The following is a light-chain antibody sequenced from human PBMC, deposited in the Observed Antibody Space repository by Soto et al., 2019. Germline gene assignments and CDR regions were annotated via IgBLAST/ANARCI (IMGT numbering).Light chain of an antibody. V-gene: IGLV2-14*03. CDR2: DVS. CDR3: SSYTTSTTRV. CDR1: SSDVGRYNY. Sequence: QSALTQPASVSGSPGQSITIYGTGTSSDVGRYNYVSWYQQYPGKAPKLTIYDVSNRPSGVFNRFSGSKPGKTASLTISWLQAEDEADYSCSSYTTSTTRVFVGGTKLTVL. J-gene: IGLJ3*02.